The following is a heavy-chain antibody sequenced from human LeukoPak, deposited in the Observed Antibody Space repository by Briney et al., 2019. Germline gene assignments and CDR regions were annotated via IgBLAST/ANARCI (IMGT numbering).Heavy chain of an antibody. CDR3: ARGGYYGSGNDFRFDP. Sequence: PSETLSLTCTVSGGSISSYYWGWIRQSPGKGLECIGYIHYTGSTNYNPSLKSRVTISVETSKNHFSLKLKSVTAADTAVYYCARGGYYGSGNDFRFDPWGQGTLVTVSS. CDR1: GGSISSYY. J-gene: IGHJ5*02. V-gene: IGHV4-59*01. CDR2: IHYTGST. D-gene: IGHD3-10*01.